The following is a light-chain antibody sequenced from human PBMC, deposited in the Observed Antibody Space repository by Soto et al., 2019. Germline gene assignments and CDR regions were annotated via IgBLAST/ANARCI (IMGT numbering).Light chain of an antibody. CDR2: DVS. CDR1: SSDVGGYNY. CDR3: SSYTAITTTRV. Sequence: QSALTQPASVSGSPGQSITISCTGTSSDVGGYNYVSWYQQHPGKAPQLMIYDVSSRPSGVSHRFSGSKSGTTAFLTISGLQAEDEAYYFCSSYTAITTTRVFGGGTKLTVL. J-gene: IGLJ2*01. V-gene: IGLV2-14*03.